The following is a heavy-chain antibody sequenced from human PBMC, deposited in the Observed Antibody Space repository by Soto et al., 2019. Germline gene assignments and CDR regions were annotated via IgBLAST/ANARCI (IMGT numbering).Heavy chain of an antibody. CDR1: GFTFSSYA. V-gene: IGHV3-23*01. CDR3: AKGEAVAGTEFDY. CDR2: ISGGGDST. Sequence: GGSLRLSCAASGFTFSSYAMSWVRQAPGKGLEWVSTISGGGDSTYYADSVKGRFTISRDNSKNTLYLQMNSLRGEDTAVYYCAKGEAVAGTEFDYWGQGTLVTVSS. J-gene: IGHJ4*02. D-gene: IGHD6-13*01.